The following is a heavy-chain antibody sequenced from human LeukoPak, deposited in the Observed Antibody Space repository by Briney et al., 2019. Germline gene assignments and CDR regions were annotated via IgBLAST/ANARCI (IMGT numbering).Heavy chain of an antibody. V-gene: IGHV3-30-3*01. Sequence: GGSLRLSCAASGFTFSSYAMHWVRQAPGKGLEWVAVISYDGSNKYYADSVKGRFTISRDNSKNTLYLQMNSLRAEDTAVYYCARSYYDFWSGYLYYYYYGMDVWGQGTTVTVSS. D-gene: IGHD3-3*01. J-gene: IGHJ6*02. CDR1: GFTFSSYA. CDR3: ARSYYDFWSGYLYYYYYGMDV. CDR2: ISYDGSNK.